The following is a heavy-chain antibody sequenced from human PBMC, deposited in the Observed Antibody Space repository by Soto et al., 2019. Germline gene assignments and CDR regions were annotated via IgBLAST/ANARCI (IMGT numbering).Heavy chain of an antibody. J-gene: IGHJ6*02. Sequence: RGGSLKISCTGSGYSFTNYWIGWVRQMPGKGLDWVGIIYPGDSDTRYSPSFQGQVTISAHNSSITAYPQWRRLKASDNATYYCARVAETAYSALRYYHYYAMDVWGQGTTCTVSS. CDR1: GYSFTNYW. D-gene: IGHD5-18*01. V-gene: IGHV5-51*01. CDR2: IYPGDSDT. CDR3: ARVAETAYSALRYYHYYAMDV.